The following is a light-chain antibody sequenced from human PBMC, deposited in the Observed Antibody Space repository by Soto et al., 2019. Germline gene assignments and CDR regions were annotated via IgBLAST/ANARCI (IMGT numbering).Light chain of an antibody. V-gene: IGKV1-5*01. CDR1: QTISTW. J-gene: IGKJ2*01. CDR2: DAS. Sequence: DIQVTQSPPTLSASVGGRVTITCRASQTISTWMAWYQQKPGKAPKLLVYDASTLQSGVASRFSGSGSGTEFTLIISGLQPDDSATYYCQQYTNTNNPWMVGQGTKVDSK. CDR3: QQYTNTNNPWM.